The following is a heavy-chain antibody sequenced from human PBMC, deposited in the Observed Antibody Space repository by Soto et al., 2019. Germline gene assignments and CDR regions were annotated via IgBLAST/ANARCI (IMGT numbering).Heavy chain of an antibody. CDR1: GDSISSRSYY. Sequence: SETLSLTCTVTGDSISSRSYYWGWIRQPPGKGLEWIGSIYYSGSTYNNPSLRSRVSISVDTSKNQFSLKVSSVTAADTAVYYCAGHLRYFDYWGQGTLVTVSS. D-gene: IGHD3-9*01. J-gene: IGHJ4*02. CDR3: AGHLRYFDY. CDR2: IYYSGST. V-gene: IGHV4-39*07.